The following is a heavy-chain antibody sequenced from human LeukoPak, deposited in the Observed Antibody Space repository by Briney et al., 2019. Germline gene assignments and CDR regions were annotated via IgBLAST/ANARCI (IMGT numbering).Heavy chain of an antibody. CDR1: GFTFSSYE. J-gene: IGHJ4*02. D-gene: IGHD7-27*01. CDR3: ARGNWAEDGYFDF. Sequence: QPGGSLRLSCAASGFTFSSYEMNWVRQAPGKGLEWVSYISSSGSTIYYTDSVKGRFTISRDNAKNSLYLQVNSLRAEDTAVYYCARGNWAEDGYFDFWGQGTLVTVSS. CDR2: ISSSGSTI. V-gene: IGHV3-48*03.